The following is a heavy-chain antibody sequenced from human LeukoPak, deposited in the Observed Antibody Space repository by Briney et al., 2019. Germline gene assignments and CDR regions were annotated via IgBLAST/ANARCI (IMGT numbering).Heavy chain of an antibody. CDR2: IYYSGST. CDR1: GGSFSGYY. J-gene: IGHJ4*02. D-gene: IGHD3-10*01. CDR3: AREGGSGSYGIDY. V-gene: IGHV4-59*01. Sequence: SETLSLTCAVYGGSFSGYYWSWIRQPPGKGLEWIGYIYYSGSTNYNPSLKSRVTISVDTSKNQFSLKLSSVTAADTAVYYCAREGGSGSYGIDYWGQGTLVTVSS.